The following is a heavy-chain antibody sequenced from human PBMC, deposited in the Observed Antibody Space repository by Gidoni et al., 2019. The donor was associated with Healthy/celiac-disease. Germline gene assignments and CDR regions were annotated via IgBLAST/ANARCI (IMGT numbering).Heavy chain of an antibody. V-gene: IGHV3-30-3*01. CDR3: ASTCSSTSCYPFDY. CDR1: RFTFSSYA. D-gene: IGHD2-2*01. Sequence: QVQLVESGGGVVQPGRSLRPSCAASRFTFSSYAMHWVRQAPGQGLEWVAVISYDGSNKYYADSVKGRFTISRDNSKNTLYLQMNSLRAEDTAVYYCASTCSSTSCYPFDYWGQGTLVTVSS. CDR2: ISYDGSNK. J-gene: IGHJ4*02.